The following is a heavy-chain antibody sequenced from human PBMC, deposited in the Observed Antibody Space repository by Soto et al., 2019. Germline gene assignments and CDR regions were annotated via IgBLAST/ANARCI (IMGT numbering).Heavy chain of an antibody. V-gene: IGHV4-39*01. Sequence: SETLSITCTVSGGSISSRSFHWGWIRQPPGKGLEWIGSIYYSGGTYYSPSLKSRVTISVDTSKNQFSLKLSSVTAADTAVYYCARRERAAGTDWWFDPWGQGTLVTVS. CDR1: GGSISSRSFH. CDR3: ARRERAAGTDWWFDP. J-gene: IGHJ5*02. CDR2: IYYSGGT. D-gene: IGHD6-13*01.